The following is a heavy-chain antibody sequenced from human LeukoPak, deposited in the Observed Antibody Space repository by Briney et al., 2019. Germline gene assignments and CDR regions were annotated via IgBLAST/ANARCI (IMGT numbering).Heavy chain of an antibody. D-gene: IGHD3-22*01. V-gene: IGHV4-30-4*01. CDR1: GGSISSGDYY. Sequence: PSQTLSLTCTVSGGSISSGDYYWSWIRQPPGKGLEWIAYMYFSGSTYYNPSLKSRVTMSADTSKNQLSLKLSSVTAADTAVYYCARPYYYDSRIDPWGQGILVTVSS. CDR3: ARPYYYDSRIDP. CDR2: MYFSGST. J-gene: IGHJ5*02.